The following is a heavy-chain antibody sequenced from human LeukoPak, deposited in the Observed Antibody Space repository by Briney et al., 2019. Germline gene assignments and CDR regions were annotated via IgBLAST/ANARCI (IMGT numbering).Heavy chain of an antibody. CDR3: ARVSLSSGWLD. CDR2: IYYSGST. V-gene: IGHV4-59*01. J-gene: IGHJ4*02. Sequence: PSETLSLTCTVSGGSISSYYWSWIRQPPGKGLEWIGYIYYSGSTNYSPSLKSRVTISVDTSKNQFSLKLSSVTAADTAVYYCARVSLSSGWLDWGQGTLVTVSS. D-gene: IGHD6-19*01. CDR1: GGSISSYY.